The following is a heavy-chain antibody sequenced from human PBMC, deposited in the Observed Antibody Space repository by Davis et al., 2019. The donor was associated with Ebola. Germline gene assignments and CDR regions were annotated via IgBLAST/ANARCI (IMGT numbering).Heavy chain of an antibody. J-gene: IGHJ4*02. CDR3: ARGRRYSGSQRFWY. CDR2: IYHSGST. Sequence: SETLSLTCTVSGGSISSYYWSWVRQPPGKGLEWIGEIYHSGSTNYNPSLKSRVTISVDTSKNQFSLKLSSVTAADTAVYYCARGRRYSGSQRFWYWGQGTLVTVSS. V-gene: IGHV4-34*01. CDR1: GGSISSYY. D-gene: IGHD1-26*01.